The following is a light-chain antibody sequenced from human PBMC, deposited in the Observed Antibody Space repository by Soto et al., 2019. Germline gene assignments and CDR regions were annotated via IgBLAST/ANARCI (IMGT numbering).Light chain of an antibody. J-gene: IGKJ1*01. Sequence: DIQMTQFPSTLSASLGDRVAITCRASLSISKLLAWYQQKPGKAPKLLIYDSSSLQSGVPSRFSGSGSGTEFTLTITSLQPDDFATYSCQQYDSYSWTFGQGTKVDIK. CDR2: DSS. V-gene: IGKV1-5*01. CDR3: QQYDSYSWT. CDR1: LSISKL.